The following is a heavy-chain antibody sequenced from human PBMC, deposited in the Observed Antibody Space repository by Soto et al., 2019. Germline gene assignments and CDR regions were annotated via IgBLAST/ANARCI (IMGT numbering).Heavy chain of an antibody. Sequence: QLQLQESGPGLVKPSETLSVSCTVSGGSISSSFYWGWIRQPPGKGLEWIGSIYGTGNSYYNPSLKGRVTISADTSKNQFFLNLISVTAADTAEYYCRSSSRYSTDVWGQGATVTVSS. CDR1: GGSISSSFY. J-gene: IGHJ6*02. CDR2: IYGTGNS. CDR3: RSSSRYSTDV. V-gene: IGHV4-39*01. D-gene: IGHD6-19*01.